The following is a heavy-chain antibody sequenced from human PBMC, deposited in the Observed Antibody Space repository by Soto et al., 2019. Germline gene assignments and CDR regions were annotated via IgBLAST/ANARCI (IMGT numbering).Heavy chain of an antibody. J-gene: IGHJ6*03. CDR2: INNDGSST. Sequence: EVQLVESGGGLVQPGGSLRLSCSASGFTFSSYWMHWVRQAPGKGLVWVSHINNDGSSTIYADSVRGRFTISRDNAKNTLYLEMNGLRAEDTAVYLCARDARYYYMDVWGKGTTVTVSS. D-gene: IGHD6-6*01. CDR1: GFTFSSYW. V-gene: IGHV3-74*01. CDR3: ARDARYYYMDV.